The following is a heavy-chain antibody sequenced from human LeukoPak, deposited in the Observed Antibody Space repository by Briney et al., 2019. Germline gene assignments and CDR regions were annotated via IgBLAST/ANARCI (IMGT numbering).Heavy chain of an antibody. CDR1: AFMFSDYN. V-gene: IGHV3-21*01. J-gene: IGHJ4*02. Sequence: GGSLRLSCAASAFMFSDYNMNWVRQAPGKGLEWVSSISSSGNYKYCADSVKGRFTISRDNAKNSLSLQMNSLRAEDTAVYYCARVQEVGATTHFDYWGQGTLVTVSS. CDR2: ISSSGNYK. D-gene: IGHD1-26*01. CDR3: ARVQEVGATTHFDY.